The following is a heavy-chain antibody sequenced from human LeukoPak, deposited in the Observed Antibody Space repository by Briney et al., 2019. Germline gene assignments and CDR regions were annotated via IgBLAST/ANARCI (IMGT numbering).Heavy chain of an antibody. V-gene: IGHV4-4*07. CDR3: ARESSYGYSIDY. CDR1: GVSISSYY. D-gene: IGHD5-18*01. Sequence: SETLSLTCTASGVSISSYYWSWIRQPPGKGLEWIGRIYTSGSTNYNPYLKSRVTMSVDTSKNQFSLKLSSVTAADTAVYYCARESSYGYSIDYWGQGTLVTVSS. J-gene: IGHJ4*02. CDR2: IYTSGST.